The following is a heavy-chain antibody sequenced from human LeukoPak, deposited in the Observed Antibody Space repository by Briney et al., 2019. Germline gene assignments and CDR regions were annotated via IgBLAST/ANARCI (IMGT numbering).Heavy chain of an antibody. CDR3: ARSFSEKFYFES. CDR2: IYYTGGT. CDR1: GGSITNYY. J-gene: IGHJ4*02. Sequence: SETLSLTCTVSGGSITNYYWAWIRHPPGKGLEWIGNIYYTGGTKYNPSLRSRVTISVDPSKNLVSLYLTSVTAADTAMYFCARSFSEKFYFESWGQGTLVTVSS. V-gene: IGHV4-59*08. D-gene: IGHD1-26*01.